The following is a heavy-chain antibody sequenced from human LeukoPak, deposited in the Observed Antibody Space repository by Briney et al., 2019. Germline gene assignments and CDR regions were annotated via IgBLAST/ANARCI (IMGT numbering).Heavy chain of an antibody. Sequence: ASVKVSCKASGYTFTSYGISWVRQAPGQGLEWMGWISAYNGNTNYAQKLQGRVTMTTDTSTSTAYMELSSLRSEDTAVYYCARAPSARYFDWLNYWGQGTLVTVSS. CDR3: ARAPSARYFDWLNY. CDR1: GYTFTSYG. J-gene: IGHJ4*02. V-gene: IGHV1-18*01. D-gene: IGHD3-9*01. CDR2: ISAYNGNT.